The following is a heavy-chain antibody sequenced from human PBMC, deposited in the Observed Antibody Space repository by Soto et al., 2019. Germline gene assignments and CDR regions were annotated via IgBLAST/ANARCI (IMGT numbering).Heavy chain of an antibody. V-gene: IGHV4-30-4*01. CDR2: IHYTGST. Sequence: PSETLSLTCSVSGGSISSGDYYWSWIRQLPGKGPEWIGYIHYTGSTYYNPSLKSRVAISVDTSKNQFSLRLTSVAAADTAVYYCARASDYYDSSGYYYNWFDPWGQGTLVTVSS. D-gene: IGHD3-22*01. J-gene: IGHJ5*02. CDR3: ARASDYYDSSGYYYNWFDP. CDR1: GGSISSGDYY.